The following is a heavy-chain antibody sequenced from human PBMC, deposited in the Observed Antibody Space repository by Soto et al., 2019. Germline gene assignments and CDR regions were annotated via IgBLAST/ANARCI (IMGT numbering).Heavy chain of an antibody. CDR3: ARDLSGIAAAGLFHYYYYGMDV. Sequence: ASVKVSCKASGYTFTSYYMHWVRQAPGQGLEWMGIINPSGGSTSYAQKFQGRVTMTRDTSTSTVYMELSSLRSEDTAVYYCARDLSGIAAAGLFHYYYYGMDVWGQGTTVTVSS. J-gene: IGHJ6*02. D-gene: IGHD6-13*01. V-gene: IGHV1-46*01. CDR2: INPSGGST. CDR1: GYTFTSYY.